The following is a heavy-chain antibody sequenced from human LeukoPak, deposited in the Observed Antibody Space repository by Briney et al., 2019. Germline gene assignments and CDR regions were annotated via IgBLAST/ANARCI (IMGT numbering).Heavy chain of an antibody. CDR3: VRMSGSRYYFDY. D-gene: IGHD6-13*01. Sequence: SGPALVKPTQTLTLTCTFSGFSLTTSGMCVSWIRQPPGKALEWLARIDWDDDKFYRTSLKTRLTISKNTSKNQVVLTVTNMDPVDTATYYCVRMSGSRYYFDYWGQGALVTVSS. J-gene: IGHJ4*02. CDR1: GFSLTTSGMC. CDR2: IDWDDDK. V-gene: IGHV2-70*17.